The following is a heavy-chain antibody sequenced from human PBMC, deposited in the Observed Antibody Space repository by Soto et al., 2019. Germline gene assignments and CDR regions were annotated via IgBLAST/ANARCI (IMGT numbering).Heavy chain of an antibody. Sequence: HPGGSLRLSCAASGFTFSSYAMSWVRQAPGKGLEWVSAISGSSGSTYYADTVKGRFTISRDNAKNTLYLQMNSLRAEDTAVYYCAREWDTAIYYDMDVWGQGTTVTVSS. V-gene: IGHV3-23*01. CDR3: AREWDTAIYYDMDV. CDR2: ISGSSGST. CDR1: GFTFSSYA. J-gene: IGHJ6*02. D-gene: IGHD5-18*01.